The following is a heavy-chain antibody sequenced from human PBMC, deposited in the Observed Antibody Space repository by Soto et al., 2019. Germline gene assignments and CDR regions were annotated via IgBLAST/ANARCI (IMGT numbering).Heavy chain of an antibody. V-gene: IGHV4-34*01. Sequence: SETLSLSCAVYGGSFSGYYWSWIRQPPGKGLEWIGEINHSGSTNYNPSLKSRVTISVDTSKNQFSLKLSSVTAADTAVYYCARDRIFYGVKYYYYYGMDVWGQGTTVTVSS. D-gene: IGHD3-3*01. CDR3: ARDRIFYGVKYYYYYGMDV. CDR2: INHSGST. CDR1: GGSFSGYY. J-gene: IGHJ6*02.